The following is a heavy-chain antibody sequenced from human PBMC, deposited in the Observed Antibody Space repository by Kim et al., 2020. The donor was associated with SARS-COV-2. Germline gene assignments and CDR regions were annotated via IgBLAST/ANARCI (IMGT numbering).Heavy chain of an antibody. CDR1: GFTFSNYW. CDR2: IKQDGNVK. D-gene: IGHD2-21*01. CDR3: ARLGCGDTNCYDC. V-gene: IGHV3-7*01. Sequence: GGSLRLSCAASGFTFSNYWMTWVRQAPGKRLEWVANIKQDGNVKYYVDSVRGRFTISRDNGKNSLYLQMNSLRAEDTAVYFCARLGCGDTNCYDCWSQGTLVTVSP. J-gene: IGHJ4*02.